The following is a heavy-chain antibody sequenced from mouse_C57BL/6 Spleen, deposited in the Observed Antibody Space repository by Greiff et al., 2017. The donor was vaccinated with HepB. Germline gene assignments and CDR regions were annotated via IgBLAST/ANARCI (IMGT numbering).Heavy chain of an antibody. J-gene: IGHJ4*01. CDR1: GFTFSDYG. Sequence: EVKLVETGGGLVQPGGSLKLSCAASGFTFSDYGMAWVRQAPRKGPEWVAFISNLAYSIYYADTVTGRFTISRENAKNTLYLEMSSLRSEDTAMYYCARHKRKGDAMDYWGQGTSVTVSS. CDR2: ISNLAYSI. CDR3: ARHKRKGDAMDY. V-gene: IGHV5-15*01.